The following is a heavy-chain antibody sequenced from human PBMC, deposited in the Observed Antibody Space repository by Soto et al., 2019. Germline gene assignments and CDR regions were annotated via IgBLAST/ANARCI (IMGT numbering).Heavy chain of an antibody. D-gene: IGHD3-22*01. CDR3: ARRTDYYDGTGSLDY. V-gene: IGHV4-59*06. CDR2: IYHSGST. J-gene: IGHJ4*02. Sequence: SETLSLTCTVSGGSISSYYWSWIRQPPGKGLEWIGYIYHSGSTYYNPSFKSRVTISVDTSKNQFSLKLSSVTAADTAVYYCARRTDYYDGTGSLDYWGQGTLVTVSS. CDR1: GGSISSYY.